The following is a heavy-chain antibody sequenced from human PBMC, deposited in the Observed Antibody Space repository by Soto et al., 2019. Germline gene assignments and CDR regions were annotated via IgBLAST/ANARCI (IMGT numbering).Heavy chain of an antibody. Sequence: SETLSLTCAVSGGSISSGGYSWSWIRQPPGKGLEWIGYIYHSGSTYYNPSLKSRVTISVDRSKNQFSLKLSSVTAADTAVYYCARNYYDFWSGYYFDPWGQGTLVTVSS. CDR3: ARNYYDFWSGYYFDP. D-gene: IGHD3-3*01. V-gene: IGHV4-30-2*01. J-gene: IGHJ5*02. CDR2: IYHSGST. CDR1: GGSISSGGYS.